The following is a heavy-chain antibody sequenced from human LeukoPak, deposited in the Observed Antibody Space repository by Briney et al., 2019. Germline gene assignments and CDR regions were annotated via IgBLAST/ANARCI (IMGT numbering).Heavy chain of an antibody. CDR2: INPNSGGT. Sequence: LRASVKVSCKASGYTFTGYYMHWVRQAPGQGLEWMGRINPNSGGTNYAQKFQGRVTMTRDTSISTAYMELSRLRSDDTAVYYCATYTREKERITIFGVVITQYNWFDPWGQGTLVTVSS. CDR3: ATYTREKERITIFGVVITQYNWFDP. D-gene: IGHD3-3*01. CDR1: GYTFTGYY. J-gene: IGHJ5*02. V-gene: IGHV1-2*06.